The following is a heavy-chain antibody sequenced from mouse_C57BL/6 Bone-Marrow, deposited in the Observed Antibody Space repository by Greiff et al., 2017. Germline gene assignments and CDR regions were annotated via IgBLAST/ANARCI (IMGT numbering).Heavy chain of an antibody. CDR2: IYPGSGST. CDR1: GYTFTSYW. D-gene: IGHD2-3*01. Sequence: VQLQQPGAELVKPGASVKMSCKASGYTFTSYWITWVKQRPGQGLEWIGDIYPGSGSTNYNEKFKSKATVTVDTSSSTAYMQLSSLTSEDSAVYYCARNDGYYVWAMDYWGQGTAVTVSS. V-gene: IGHV1-55*01. J-gene: IGHJ4*01. CDR3: ARNDGYYVWAMDY.